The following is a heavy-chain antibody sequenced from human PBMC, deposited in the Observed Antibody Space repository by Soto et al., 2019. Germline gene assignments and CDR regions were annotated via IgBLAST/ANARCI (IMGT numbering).Heavy chain of an antibody. CDR3: VRLDYDFWSGYSTFVYMDV. D-gene: IGHD3-3*01. V-gene: IGHV4-39*01. CDR2: IYYSGST. Sequence: SETLSLTCTVSGGSISSSSYYWGWIRQPPGKGLEWIGSIYYSGSTYYNPSFKSRLTISVDTSKNPFSLKLSSVTAADTAVYYCVRLDYDFWSGYSTFVYMDVWGKGTTVTVSS. CDR1: GGSISSSSYY. J-gene: IGHJ6*03.